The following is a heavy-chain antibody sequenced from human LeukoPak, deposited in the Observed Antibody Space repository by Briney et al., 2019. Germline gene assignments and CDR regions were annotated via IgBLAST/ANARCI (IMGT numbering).Heavy chain of an antibody. D-gene: IGHD3-10*01. V-gene: IGHV1-46*01. CDR1: GYTFTSYY. CDR2: INPSGGST. CDR3: AGEVRGGSGSYLSGYFDY. J-gene: IGHJ4*02. Sequence: ASVKVSCKASGYTFTSYYMHWVRQAPGQGLEWMGIINPSGGSTSYAQKFQGRVTMTRDMSTSTVYMELSSLRSEDTAVYYCAGEVRGGSGSYLSGYFDYWGQGTLVTVSS.